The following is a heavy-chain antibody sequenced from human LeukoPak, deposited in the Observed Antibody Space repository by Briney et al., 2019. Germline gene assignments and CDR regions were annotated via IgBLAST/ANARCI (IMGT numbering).Heavy chain of an antibody. D-gene: IGHD3-22*01. CDR3: ARDGRWGYYNEEEEALDM. Sequence: ASVKVSRKASGGTFSSYAISWVRQAPGQGLEWMGRIIPILGIANYAQKFQGRVTITADKSTSTAYMELSSLRSEDTAVYYCARDGRWGYYNEEEEALDMWGQGTMVTVSS. V-gene: IGHV1-69*04. CDR1: GGTFSSYA. CDR2: IIPILGIA. J-gene: IGHJ3*02.